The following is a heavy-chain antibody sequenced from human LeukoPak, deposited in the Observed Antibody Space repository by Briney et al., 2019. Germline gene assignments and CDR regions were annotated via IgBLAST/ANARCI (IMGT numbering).Heavy chain of an antibody. J-gene: IGHJ5*02. CDR2: INGDGSST. D-gene: IGHD4-17*01. CDR3: ARTTVTICFDP. CDR1: GFTFSSSW. Sequence: GGSLRLSCAASGFTFSSSWMHWVRQAPGKGLVWVSVINGDGSSTAYADSVKGRFTISRDNAKNTLYLQMNSLRAEDTAVYYCARTTVTICFDPWGQGTLATVSS. V-gene: IGHV3-74*01.